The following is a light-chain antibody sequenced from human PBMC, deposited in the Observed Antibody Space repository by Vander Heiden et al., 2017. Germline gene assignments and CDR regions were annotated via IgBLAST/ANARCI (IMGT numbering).Light chain of an antibody. CDR1: ALPKQY. Sequence: SYQLTHPPSVPVPAGQTAMITSSGDALPKQYAYWYRQKPGQAPVPVLYNDSERPSAIPERFSGSSSGTTVTLTISGVQAEDEADDDCQSADSSGTYVVFGGGTKLTVL. CDR3: QSADSSGTYVV. CDR2: NDS. J-gene: IGLJ2*01. V-gene: IGLV3-25*03.